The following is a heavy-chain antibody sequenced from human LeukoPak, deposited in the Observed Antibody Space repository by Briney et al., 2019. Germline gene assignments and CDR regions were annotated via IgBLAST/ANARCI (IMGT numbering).Heavy chain of an antibody. CDR3: ARNTVRGYSGYVAFDI. CDR1: GGSISSGGYY. CDR2: IYYSGST. J-gene: IGHJ3*02. Sequence: PSETLSLTCTVSGGSISSGGYYWSWIRQHPGKGLEWIGYIYYSGSTYYNPSLKSRVTISVDTSKNQFSLKLSSVTAADTAVYYCARNTVRGYSGYVAFDIWGQGTMVTVSS. V-gene: IGHV4-61*08. D-gene: IGHD5-12*01.